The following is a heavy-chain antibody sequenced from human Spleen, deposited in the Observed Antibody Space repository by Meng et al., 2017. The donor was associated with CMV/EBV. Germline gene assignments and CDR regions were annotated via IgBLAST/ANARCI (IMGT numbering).Heavy chain of an antibody. CDR2: IYSGGRT. CDR1: GFSVSINY. CDR3: ARGRGATTSYGLDV. Sequence: GGSLRLSCAASGFSVSINYISWVRQAPGKGLEWVSIIYSGGRTYYADFVKGRFAISRDNSMNTLYLQMSSLRAEDTAVYYCARGRGATTSYGLDVWGQGTTVTVS. J-gene: IGHJ6*02. V-gene: IGHV3-53*01. D-gene: IGHD4/OR15-4a*01.